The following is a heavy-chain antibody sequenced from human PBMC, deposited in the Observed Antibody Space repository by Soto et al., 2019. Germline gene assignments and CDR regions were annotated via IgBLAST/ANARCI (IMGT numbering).Heavy chain of an antibody. V-gene: IGHV1-24*01. Sequence: ASVKVSCKVSGYTLTELSMHWVRQAPGKGLEWMGGFDPEDGETIYAQKFQGRVTMTGDTSTDTAYMELSSLRSEDTAVYYCATLDYCTNGVCPDYWGQGTLVTVSS. D-gene: IGHD2-8*01. CDR1: GYTLTELS. CDR2: FDPEDGET. J-gene: IGHJ4*02. CDR3: ATLDYCTNGVCPDY.